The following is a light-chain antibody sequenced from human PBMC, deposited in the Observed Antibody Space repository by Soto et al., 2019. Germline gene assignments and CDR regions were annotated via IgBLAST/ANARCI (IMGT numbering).Light chain of an antibody. Sequence: DIQMTQSPSSVSSSVGDRVTITCRASQGISSWLAWYQQKPGQAPKLLIYAASSLQRGFPARFSGSGSGTDFHLTISSRQPEDFAPDYCQQVNSFPLTLGGGTKVEIK. CDR1: QGISSW. J-gene: IGKJ4*01. CDR2: AAS. V-gene: IGKV1-12*01. CDR3: QQVNSFPLT.